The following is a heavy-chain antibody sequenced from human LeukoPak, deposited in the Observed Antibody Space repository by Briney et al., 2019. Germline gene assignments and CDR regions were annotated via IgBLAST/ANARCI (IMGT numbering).Heavy chain of an antibody. CDR2: ISGSGGST. D-gene: IGHD3-9*01. V-gene: IGHV3-23*01. J-gene: IGHJ4*02. CDR3: AKVSGDILTGYYPPYYFDY. Sequence: PGGSLRLSCAASGFTFDDYGMSWVRQAPGKGLEWVSAISGSGGSTYYADSVKGRFTISRDNSKNTLYLQMNSTRAEDTAVYYCAKVSGDILTGYYPPYYFDYWGQGTLVTVSS. CDR1: GFTFDDYG.